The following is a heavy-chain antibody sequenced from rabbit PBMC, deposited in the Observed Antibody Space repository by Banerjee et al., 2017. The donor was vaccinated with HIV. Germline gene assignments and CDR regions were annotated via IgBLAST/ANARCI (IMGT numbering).Heavy chain of an antibody. D-gene: IGHD1-1*01. CDR1: GIDFSSDYY. CDR2: IDVGSSGGT. CDR3: VRMSSSGYILWDWLDL. J-gene: IGHJ5*01. V-gene: IGHV1S40*01. Sequence: QSLEESGGGPVKPGASLTLTCTASGIDFSSDYYMCWVRQAPGKGLEWIVCIDVGSSGGTYYANWAKGRFTISKTSSTTVTLQMTSLTVADTATYFCVRMSSSGYILWDWLDLWGPGTLVTVS.